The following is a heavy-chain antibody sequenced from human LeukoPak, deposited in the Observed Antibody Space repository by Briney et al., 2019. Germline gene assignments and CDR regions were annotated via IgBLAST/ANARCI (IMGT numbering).Heavy chain of an antibody. V-gene: IGHV3-7*01. CDR2: IKQDGSEK. CDR3: TRDLSEDAFDI. Sequence: PGGSLRLSCAASGFTFSSYWMSWVRQAPGKGLEWVANIKQDGSEKYYVDSVKGRFTISRDNAKNSLYLQMNSLRAEDTAVYYCTRDLSEDAFDIWGQGTMVTVSS. D-gene: IGHD1-14*01. J-gene: IGHJ3*02. CDR1: GFTFSSYW.